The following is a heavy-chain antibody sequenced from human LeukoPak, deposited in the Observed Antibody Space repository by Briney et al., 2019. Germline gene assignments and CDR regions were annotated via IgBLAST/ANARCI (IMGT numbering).Heavy chain of an antibody. CDR2: ISYDGSNK. J-gene: IGHJ4*02. D-gene: IGHD3-22*01. Sequence: GGSLRLSCAASGFTFSSYGMHWVRQAPGKGLEWVAVISYDGSNKYYADSVKGRFTISRDNSKNTLYLQMNSLRAEDTAVYYCAREMARITMIFDYWGQGTLVTVSS. CDR3: AREMARITMIFDY. V-gene: IGHV3-30*03. CDR1: GFTFSSYG.